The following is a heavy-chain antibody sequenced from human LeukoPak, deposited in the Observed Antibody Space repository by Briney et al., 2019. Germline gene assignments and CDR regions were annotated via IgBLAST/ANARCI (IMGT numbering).Heavy chain of an antibody. Sequence: PSETLSLTCAVYGGSFSGYYWSWVRQAPGKGLEWVANIKQDGSEKYYVDSVKGRFTISRDNAKNSLYLQMNSLRVEDTAVYYCARNRVVAVGRDWFDPWGQGTLVTVSS. D-gene: IGHD2-15*01. CDR3: ARNRVVAVGRDWFDP. J-gene: IGHJ5*02. V-gene: IGHV3-7*01. CDR2: IKQDGSEK. CDR1: GGSFSGYY.